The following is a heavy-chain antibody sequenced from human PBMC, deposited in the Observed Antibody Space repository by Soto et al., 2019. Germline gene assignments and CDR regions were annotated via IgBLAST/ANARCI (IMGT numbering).Heavy chain of an antibody. CDR2: IDSSGVNK. Sequence: GGSLRLSCAASGFTFSGLYMSWIRQAPGKGLEWVSCIDSSGVNKYYAESVRGRFIISRDNAKNTLYLQMNSLTAEDTAVYYCAINLYGSGVSPHYYYGMDVWGRGTTVTVSS. D-gene: IGHD3-10*01. J-gene: IGHJ6*02. V-gene: IGHV3-11*01. CDR3: AINLYGSGVSPHYYYGMDV. CDR1: GFTFSGLY.